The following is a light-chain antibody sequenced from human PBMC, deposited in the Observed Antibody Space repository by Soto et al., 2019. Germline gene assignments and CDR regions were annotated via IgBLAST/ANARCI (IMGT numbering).Light chain of an antibody. Sequence: DIQMTQSPSALSASVGDRVTITCQASQGISNCLTWYQQKPGKAPKLLIYDASSLETGVPSRFSGSGSGTDFTFTISSLQPEDFATDYCQQYDNLPYTFGHGTKLEIK. CDR2: DAS. V-gene: IGKV1-33*01. CDR3: QQYDNLPYT. J-gene: IGKJ2*01. CDR1: QGISNC.